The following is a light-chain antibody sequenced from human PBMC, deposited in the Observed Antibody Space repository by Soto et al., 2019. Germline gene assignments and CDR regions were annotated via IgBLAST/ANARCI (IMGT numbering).Light chain of an antibody. Sequence: SYELTQPPSVSVSPGQTASITCSGAKLGNKYACWYQQKPGQSPVLVIYKDRKRPSGIPERFSGSNSGNTATLTISGTQAMDEADYYCQVWDTSTRVFGGGTKVTVL. J-gene: IGLJ3*02. CDR1: KLGNKY. CDR3: QVWDTSTRV. CDR2: KDR. V-gene: IGLV3-1*01.